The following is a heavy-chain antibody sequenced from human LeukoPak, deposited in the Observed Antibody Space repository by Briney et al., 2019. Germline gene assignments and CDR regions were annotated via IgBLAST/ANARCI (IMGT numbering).Heavy chain of an antibody. D-gene: IGHD5-12*01. CDR2: IRYDGSIR. CDR3: AKDRSGYGPDY. CDR1: GFTFSTYG. J-gene: IGHJ4*02. Sequence: GGSLRLSCAASGFTFSTYGMHWVRQAPGKGLEWVAFIRYDGSIRYYADSVKGRFTISGDNSQNTLYLQMNSLRPEGTGVYYCAKDRSGYGPDYWGQGTLVTVSS. V-gene: IGHV3-30*02.